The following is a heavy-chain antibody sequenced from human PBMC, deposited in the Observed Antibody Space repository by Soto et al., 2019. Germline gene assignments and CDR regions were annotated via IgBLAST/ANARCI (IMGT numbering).Heavy chain of an antibody. CDR1: GFTFSSYG. CDR2: ISSGGSVT. J-gene: IGHJ4*02. Sequence: GGSLRLSCAASGFTFSSYGMGWVRQAPGKGLEWVSAISSGGSVTYYADSVRGRFTISRDNSKTTLYLQMNSLRAEDTAVYYCAKEMGATKPFDYWGQGTLVTVSS. D-gene: IGHD1-26*01. CDR3: AKEMGATKPFDY. V-gene: IGHV3-23*01.